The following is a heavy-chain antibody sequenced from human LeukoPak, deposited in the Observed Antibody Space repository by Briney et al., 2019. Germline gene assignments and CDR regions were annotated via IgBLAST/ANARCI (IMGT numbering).Heavy chain of an antibody. CDR3: ARDKLVLFFGVVHGWFDP. CDR2: ISAYNGNT. J-gene: IGHJ5*02. CDR1: GYTFTSYG. V-gene: IGHV1-18*01. Sequence: ASVKVSCKASGYTFTSYGISWVRQAPGQGLEWMGWISAYNGNTNYAQKLQGRVTMTTDTSTSTAYMELRSLRSDDTAVYYCARDKLVLFFGVVHGWFDPWAREPWSPSPQ. D-gene: IGHD3-3*01.